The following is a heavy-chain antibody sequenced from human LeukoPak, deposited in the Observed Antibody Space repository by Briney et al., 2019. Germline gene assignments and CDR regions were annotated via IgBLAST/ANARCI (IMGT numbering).Heavy chain of an antibody. CDR3: ARGHYDSGGYYYGIRAYYFDY. Sequence: SEILSLTCAVYGESFSGHYWSFIRQTPGKGLEWTGEINHSGRINYNPSLMGGVTISVDTSKNQFSLKLSSVTAADTAVYYCARGHYDSGGYYYGIRAYYFDYWGQGTLVTVSS. CDR2: INHSGRI. CDR1: GESFSGHY. V-gene: IGHV4-34*01. J-gene: IGHJ4*02. D-gene: IGHD3-22*01.